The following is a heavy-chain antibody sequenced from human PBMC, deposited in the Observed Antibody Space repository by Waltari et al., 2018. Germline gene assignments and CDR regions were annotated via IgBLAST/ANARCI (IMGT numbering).Heavy chain of an antibody. D-gene: IGHD3-10*01. Sequence: EVQLVESGGDLVQPGGSLRLSCAASGFTFSAYDMHWVRQATGKGLEWVSAIGSDGATYYPGPVKGRFTISRENAKNSLYLQMNSLGVGDTAVYYCARERWITGFYNNYGCGAFDIWGQGTMVTVSS. CDR3: ARERWITGFYNNYGCGAFDI. V-gene: IGHV3-13*04. J-gene: IGHJ3*02. CDR2: IGSDGAT. CDR1: GFTFSAYD.